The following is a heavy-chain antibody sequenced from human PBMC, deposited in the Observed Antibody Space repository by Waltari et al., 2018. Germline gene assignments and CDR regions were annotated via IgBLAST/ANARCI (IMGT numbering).Heavy chain of an antibody. J-gene: IGHJ4*02. CDR3: AKAKTTGDGRHFDD. CDR2: ISATGTRT. Sequence: EVNLLESGGGLIQPGGSLRLSCAGSGFTFANLAINWVRQAPGNGLEWVSHISATGTRTYYATSVQGRFTVSRDNSKNTLYLQMHNLGVEDTALYYCAKAKTTGDGRHFDDWGQGTLVTVSS. D-gene: IGHD1-1*01. V-gene: IGHV3-23*01. CDR1: GFTFANLA.